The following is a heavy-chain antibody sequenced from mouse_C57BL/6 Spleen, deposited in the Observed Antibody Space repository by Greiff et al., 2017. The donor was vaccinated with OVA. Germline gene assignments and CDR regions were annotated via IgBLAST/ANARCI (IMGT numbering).Heavy chain of an antibody. D-gene: IGHD1-1*01. CDR3: ARRYYGSSYWYFDV. CDR2: INPNNGGT. Sequence: VQLQQSGPELVKPGASVKIPCKASGYTFTDYNMDWVKQSHGKSLEWIGDINPNNGGTISNQKFKGKATLTVDKSSSTAYMELRSLTSEDTAVYYCARRYYGSSYWYFDVWGTGTTVTVSS. V-gene: IGHV1-18*01. J-gene: IGHJ1*03. CDR1: GYTFTDYN.